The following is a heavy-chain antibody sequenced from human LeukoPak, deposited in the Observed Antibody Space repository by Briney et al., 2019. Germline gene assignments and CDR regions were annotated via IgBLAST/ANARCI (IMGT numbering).Heavy chain of an antibody. CDR1: GFTFSSYG. Sequence: PGETLRLSCAASGFTFSSYGMSWVRQAPGKGLEWVSGINWNGGSTGYADSVKGRFAISRDNAKNSLYLQMNSLRAEDTALYYCARGPYCTNGVCYTVDYYYYYYMDVWGKGTTVTVSS. CDR3: ARGPYCTNGVCYTVDYYYYYYMDV. D-gene: IGHD2-8*01. CDR2: INWNGGST. J-gene: IGHJ6*03. V-gene: IGHV3-20*04.